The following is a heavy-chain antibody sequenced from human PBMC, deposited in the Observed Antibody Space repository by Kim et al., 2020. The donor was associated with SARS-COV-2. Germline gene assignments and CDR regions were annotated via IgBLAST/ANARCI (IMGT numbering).Heavy chain of an antibody. V-gene: IGHV3-33*01. Sequence: ADSVKGRFHISRDNSKNTLYLQMNSLGAEDTAVYYCARGKGGVPASPFDYWGQGTLVTVSS. J-gene: IGHJ4*02. CDR3: ARGKGGVPASPFDY. D-gene: IGHD2-2*01.